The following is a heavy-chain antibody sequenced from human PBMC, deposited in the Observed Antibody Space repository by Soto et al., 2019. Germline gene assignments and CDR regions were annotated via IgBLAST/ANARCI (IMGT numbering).Heavy chain of an antibody. CDR3: TTPYYYDYYGMDV. Sequence: GGSLRLSCAASGFTFSNAWMNWVRQAPGKGLEWVGRIKSKTDGGTTDYAAPVKGRFTISRDDSKNTLYLQMNSLKTEDTAVYYCTTPYYYDYYGMDVWGQGTTVTVSS. J-gene: IGHJ6*02. V-gene: IGHV3-15*07. CDR2: IKSKTDGGTT. CDR1: GFTFSNAW.